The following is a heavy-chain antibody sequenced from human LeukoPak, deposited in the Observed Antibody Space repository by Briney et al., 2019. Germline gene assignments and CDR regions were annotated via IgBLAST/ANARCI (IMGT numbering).Heavy chain of an antibody. J-gene: IGHJ3*02. CDR1: GITVSSNY. Sequence: GGSLRLSCAASGITVSSNYMSWVRQAPGKGLEWVSVINSGGSTYYADSVKGRFTISRDNSKNTLYLQMNSLRAEDTAVYYCARGLSGAAAGSRAFDIWGQGTMVTVSS. CDR2: INSGGST. CDR3: ARGLSGAAAGSRAFDI. V-gene: IGHV3-53*01. D-gene: IGHD6-13*01.